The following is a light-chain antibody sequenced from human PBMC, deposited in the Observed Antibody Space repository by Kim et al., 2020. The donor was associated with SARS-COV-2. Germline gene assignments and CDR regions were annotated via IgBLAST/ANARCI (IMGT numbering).Light chain of an antibody. J-gene: IGLJ2*01. CDR3: NSRDSSGNHRGV. CDR2: GKN. CDR1: SLRSYY. V-gene: IGLV3-19*01. Sequence: SSELTQDPAVSVALGQTVRITCQGDSLRSYYASWYPQKPGQAPVLVIYGKNNRPSGIPDRFSGSSSGNTASLTITGAQAEDEADYYCNSRDSSGNHRGVF.